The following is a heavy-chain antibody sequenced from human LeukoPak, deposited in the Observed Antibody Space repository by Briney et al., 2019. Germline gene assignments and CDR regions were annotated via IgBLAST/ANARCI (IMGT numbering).Heavy chain of an antibody. J-gene: IGHJ4*02. CDR3: ARDHGYNFDL. CDR2: VTGDGSST. Sequence: GGSLRLSCAASGITFSIHWMHWVRQAPGKGLVWVSRVTGDGSSTIYADSVKGRFTISRDNAKNTLFLQMNSLKTEDTAVYYCARDHGYNFDLWGQGTLVTVSS. V-gene: IGHV3-74*01. CDR1: GITFSIHW. D-gene: IGHD5-24*01.